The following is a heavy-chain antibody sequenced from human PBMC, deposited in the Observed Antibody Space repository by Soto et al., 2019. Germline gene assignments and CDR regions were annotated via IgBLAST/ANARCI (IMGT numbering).Heavy chain of an antibody. J-gene: IGHJ5*02. D-gene: IGHD6-6*01. V-gene: IGHV1-2*02. CDR3: AKDLTRQLANWLDP. CDR2: INAHSGGT. CDR1: GFSFTGYY. Sequence: ASVKVSCKASGFSFTGYYIHWLRQAPGQGLEWMGWINAHSGGTEYAQKFQGRVTLTRDTSIATAYLTLTSLTSDDTALYYCAKDLTRQLANWLDPWGQGTKVTVSS.